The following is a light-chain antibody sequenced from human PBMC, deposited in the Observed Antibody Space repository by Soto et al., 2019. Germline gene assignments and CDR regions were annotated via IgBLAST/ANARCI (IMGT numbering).Light chain of an antibody. V-gene: IGKV3-15*01. Sequence: EIVITQFPTTLSVSPGARATLSCRASQSVSSNLAWYQQKPGQAPRLLIYGASTRATGIPARFSGSGSGTEFTLAISSLQSEDFAVDYCQQYKNGITFGQGTRLEIK. CDR1: QSVSSN. CDR3: QQYKNGIT. CDR2: GAS. J-gene: IGKJ5*01.